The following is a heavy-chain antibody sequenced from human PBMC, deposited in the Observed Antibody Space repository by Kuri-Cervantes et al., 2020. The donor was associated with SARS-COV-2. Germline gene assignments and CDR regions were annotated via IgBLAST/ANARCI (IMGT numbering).Heavy chain of an antibody. D-gene: IGHD4-17*01. CDR1: VYSFTSYW. V-gene: IGHV5-51*01. J-gene: IGHJ4*02. CDR3: ARLGYDYGDYSRAFDI. Sequence: SRMGSVYSFTSYWIGWVRQMLGTGRGWMGIIYPCDSETRYSPSFQGQVTLSADKSISTAYLQRSSLKASDTAMYYCARLGYDYGDYSRAFDIWGQGTLVTVSS. CDR2: IYPCDSET.